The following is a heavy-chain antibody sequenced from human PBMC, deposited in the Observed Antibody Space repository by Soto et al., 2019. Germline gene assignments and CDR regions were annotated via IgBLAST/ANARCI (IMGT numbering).Heavy chain of an antibody. CDR2: ISWNSGSI. D-gene: IGHD6-13*01. J-gene: IGHJ4*02. V-gene: IGHV3-9*01. CDR1: GFTFDDYA. Sequence: EVQLVESGGGLVQPGRSLRLSCAASGFTFDDYAMHWVRQAPGKGLEWVSGISWNSGSIGYADSVKGRFTISRDNAKNSLYLQMNSLRAEDTALYYCAKDEWSSSWYRFDYWGQGTLVTVSS. CDR3: AKDEWSSSWYRFDY.